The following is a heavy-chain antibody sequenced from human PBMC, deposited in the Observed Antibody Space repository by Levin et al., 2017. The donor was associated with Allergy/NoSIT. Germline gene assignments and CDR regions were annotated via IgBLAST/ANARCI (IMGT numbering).Heavy chain of an antibody. J-gene: IGHJ4*02. CDR1: GFTFSSYS. Sequence: QAGGSLRLSCAASGFTFSSYSMNWVRQAPGKGLEWVSYISSGSSTIYYADSVKGRFTISRDNAKNTLFLQMNSLRAEDTAVYYCARDPYSSTWWYFDNWGQGTLVTVSS. V-gene: IGHV3-48*01. CDR2: ISSGSSTI. D-gene: IGHD6-13*01. CDR3: ARDPYSSTWWYFDN.